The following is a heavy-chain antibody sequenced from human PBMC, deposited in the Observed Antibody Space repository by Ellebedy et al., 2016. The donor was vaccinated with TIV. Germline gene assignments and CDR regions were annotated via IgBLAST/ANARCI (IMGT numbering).Heavy chain of an antibody. D-gene: IGHD3-10*01. CDR3: SVRGVIPYYFDY. Sequence: GGSLRLSXAASGFTFSSYAMSWVRQAPGKGLEWVSAISGSGGSTYYADSVKGRFTISRDNSKNTLYQQMNSLRAEDTAVYYCSVRGVIPYYFDYWGQGTLVTVSS. CDR2: ISGSGGST. J-gene: IGHJ4*02. CDR1: GFTFSSYA. V-gene: IGHV3-23*01.